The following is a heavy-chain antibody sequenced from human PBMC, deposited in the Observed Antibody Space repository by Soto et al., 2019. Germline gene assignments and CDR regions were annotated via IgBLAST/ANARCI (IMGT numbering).Heavy chain of an antibody. CDR3: ARRDGYNFDY. Sequence: PGGSLRLSCAASGFIFSNYAMHWVRQAPGKGLEYVSAISSNGGSTYYANSVKGRFTISRGNSKNTLYLQMGSLRAEDMAVYYCARRDGYNFDYWGQGTLVTVSS. J-gene: IGHJ4*02. CDR2: ISSNGGST. V-gene: IGHV3-64*01. CDR1: GFIFSNYA. D-gene: IGHD5-12*01.